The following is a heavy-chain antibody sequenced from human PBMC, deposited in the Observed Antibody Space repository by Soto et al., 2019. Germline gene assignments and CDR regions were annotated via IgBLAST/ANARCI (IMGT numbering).Heavy chain of an antibody. D-gene: IGHD4-4*01. Sequence: EAQLLESGGALVQPGGSLRLSCAASGFTFSTYPMSWVRQAPGKGLEWVSGISGSGISTYYTDSVKGRFTISRDNSKNTVFLQMNSLRDEDTAVYYCVKPPVITASYYYYDMDVWGQGTTVTVSS. CDR1: GFTFSTYP. CDR3: VKPPVITASYYYYDMDV. V-gene: IGHV3-23*01. CDR2: ISGSGIST. J-gene: IGHJ6*02.